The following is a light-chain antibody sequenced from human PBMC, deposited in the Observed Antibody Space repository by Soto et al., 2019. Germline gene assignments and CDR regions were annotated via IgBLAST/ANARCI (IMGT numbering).Light chain of an antibody. CDR1: QGIRNA. CDR2: AAS. J-gene: IGKJ1*01. CDR3: LQHDNYPPT. V-gene: IGKV1-17*01. Sequence: DIQMTQSPSSLSASVGDRVTITCRASQGIRNALVWYQQKPGKAPKRLIYAASSLQSGVPSRFSGSGSGTEFTLAISSLQPEDFATYYCLQHDNYPPTFGQGTRVESK.